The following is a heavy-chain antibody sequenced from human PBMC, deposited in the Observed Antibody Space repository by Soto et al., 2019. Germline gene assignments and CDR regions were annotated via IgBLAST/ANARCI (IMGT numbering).Heavy chain of an antibody. V-gene: IGHV3-30*18. J-gene: IGHJ4*02. CDR2: ISYDGSNK. CDR3: AKDFKDGFLNLDY. Sequence: QVQLVESGGGVVQPGRSLRLSCAASGFTFSSYGMHWVRQAPGKGLEWVAVISYDGSNKYYADSVKGRFTISRDNSKNTLYLQMNSLRAEDTAVYYCAKDFKDGFLNLDYWGQGTLVTVSS. D-gene: IGHD5-12*01. CDR1: GFTFSSYG.